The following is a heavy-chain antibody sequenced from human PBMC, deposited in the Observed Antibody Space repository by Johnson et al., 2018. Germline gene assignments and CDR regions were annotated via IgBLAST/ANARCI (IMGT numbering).Heavy chain of an antibody. CDR1: GFTFSDYY. CDR3: AREEPIVVVVAGSPAYGMDV. Sequence: QVQLVESGGGLVKPGGSLRLSCAASGFTFSDYYMSWIRQAPGKGMEWVSYMSSSGSTIYYADSVKGRFTISREKAKNSLYGQRNSLRGEDTAVYYCAREEPIVVVVAGSPAYGMDVWGQGTTVTVSS. CDR2: MSSSGSTI. D-gene: IGHD2-15*01. V-gene: IGHV3-11*01. J-gene: IGHJ6*02.